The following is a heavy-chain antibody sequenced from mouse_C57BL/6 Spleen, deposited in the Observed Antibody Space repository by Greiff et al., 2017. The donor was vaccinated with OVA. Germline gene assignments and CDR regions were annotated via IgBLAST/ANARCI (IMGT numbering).Heavy chain of an antibody. Sequence: DVKLVESEGGLVQPGSSMKLSCTASGFTFSDYYMAWVRQVPEKGLEWVANINYDGSSTYYLDSLKSRFIISRDNAKNILYLQMSSLKSEDTATYYCARDGDYDGYYGGFAYWGQGTLVTVSA. CDR2: INYDGSST. CDR3: ARDGDYDGYYGGFAY. D-gene: IGHD2-3*01. J-gene: IGHJ3*01. CDR1: GFTFSDYY. V-gene: IGHV5-16*01.